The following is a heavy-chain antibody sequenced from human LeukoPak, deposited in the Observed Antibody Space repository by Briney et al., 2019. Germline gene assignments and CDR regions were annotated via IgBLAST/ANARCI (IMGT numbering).Heavy chain of an antibody. CDR1: GFTFSSYA. D-gene: IGHD2-8*01. V-gene: IGHV3-23*01. J-gene: IGHJ4*02. CDR3: ARRMVNRAIDY. Sequence: PGGSLRLSCAASGFTFSSYAMSWVRQAPGKGLEWVSGFGGSGGDTYYADSVKGRFTISRDISRNTLYLQMNSLRADDTAVYYCARRMVNRAIDYWGQGTLVTVSS. CDR2: FGGSGGDT.